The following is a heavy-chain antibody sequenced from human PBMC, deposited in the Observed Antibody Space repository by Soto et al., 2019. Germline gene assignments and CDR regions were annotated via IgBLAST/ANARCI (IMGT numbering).Heavy chain of an antibody. Sequence: QVQLVQSGAEVKKPGASVKVSCKASGYTFTSYDINWVRQATGQGPEWMGWMNPNRGNTGHTQKFQGRVTMTRNTSISTAYMELSSLRSEDTAVYYCARGEFLQWKGAFDIWGQGTMVTVSS. CDR2: MNPNRGNT. D-gene: IGHD3-3*01. CDR3: ARGEFLQWKGAFDI. V-gene: IGHV1-8*01. CDR1: GYTFTSYD. J-gene: IGHJ3*02.